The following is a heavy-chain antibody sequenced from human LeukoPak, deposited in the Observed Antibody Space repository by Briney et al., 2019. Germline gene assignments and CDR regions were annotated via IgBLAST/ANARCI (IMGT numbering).Heavy chain of an antibody. CDR2: IYYSGST. CDR3: ARVGFRGPDGNAFDI. D-gene: IGHD3-10*01. CDR1: GGSISSSSYY. V-gene: IGHV4-39*07. Sequence: SETLSLTCTVSGGSISSSSYYWGWIRQPPGKGLEWIGSIYYSGSTYYNPSLKSRVTISVDTSKNQFSLKLSSVTAADTAVYYCARVGFRGPDGNAFDIWGQGTMVTVSS. J-gene: IGHJ3*02.